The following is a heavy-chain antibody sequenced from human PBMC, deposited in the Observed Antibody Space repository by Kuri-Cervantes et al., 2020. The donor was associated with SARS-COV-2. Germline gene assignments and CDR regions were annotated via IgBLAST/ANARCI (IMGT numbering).Heavy chain of an antibody. D-gene: IGHD6-6*01. Sequence: SQTLSLTCAVSGGSISSYYWSWIRQPAGKGLEWIGRIYTSGSTNYNPSLKSRVTMSVDTSKNQFSLRLSSVTAADTAVYYCASFSSSAHFDYWGQGTLVTVSS. J-gene: IGHJ4*02. CDR1: GGSISSYY. CDR2: IYTSGST. V-gene: IGHV4-4*07. CDR3: ASFSSSAHFDY.